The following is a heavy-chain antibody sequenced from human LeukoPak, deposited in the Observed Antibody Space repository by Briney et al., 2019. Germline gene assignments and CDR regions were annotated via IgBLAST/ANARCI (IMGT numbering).Heavy chain of an antibody. Sequence: ASVKVSCKASGGTFSSYAISWVRQAPGQGLEWMGRIIPILGIANYAQKFQGRVTITADKSTSTAYMELSSLRSEDTAVYYCARGREMATADAFDIWGQGTMVTVSS. CDR2: IIPILGIA. CDR1: GGTFSSYA. CDR3: ARGREMATADAFDI. D-gene: IGHD5-24*01. V-gene: IGHV1-69*04. J-gene: IGHJ3*02.